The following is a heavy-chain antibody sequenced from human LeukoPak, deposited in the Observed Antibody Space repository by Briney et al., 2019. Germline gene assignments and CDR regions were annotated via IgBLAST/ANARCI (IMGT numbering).Heavy chain of an antibody. Sequence: SETLSLTCTVSGYSISSGHYWGWIRQPPGKGLEWIGSIYHSGSTYYNPSLKSRVTISVDTSKNQFSLKLSSVTAADTAVYYCARVGSARSLPSLRYFDYWGQGTLVTVSS. D-gene: IGHD3-10*01. CDR3: ARVGSARSLPSLRYFDY. CDR1: GYSISSGHY. V-gene: IGHV4-38-2*02. J-gene: IGHJ4*02. CDR2: IYHSGST.